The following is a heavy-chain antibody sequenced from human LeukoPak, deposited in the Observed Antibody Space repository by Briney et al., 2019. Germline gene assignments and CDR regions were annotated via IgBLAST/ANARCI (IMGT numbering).Heavy chain of an antibody. CDR3: ARGASGYSYG. Sequence: KPSETLSLTCAVYGGSFSGYYWSWIRQPPGKGLEWIGEINHSGSTNYNPSLKSRVTISVDTSKNQFSLELSSVTAADTAVYYCARGASGYSYGWGQGTLVTVSS. CDR1: GGSFSGYY. CDR2: INHSGST. V-gene: IGHV4-34*01. J-gene: IGHJ4*02. D-gene: IGHD5-18*01.